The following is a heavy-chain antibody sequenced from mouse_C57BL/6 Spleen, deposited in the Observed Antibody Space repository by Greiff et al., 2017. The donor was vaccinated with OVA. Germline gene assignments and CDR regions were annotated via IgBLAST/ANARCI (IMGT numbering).Heavy chain of an antibody. CDR1: GYAFTNYL. CDR2: INPGSGGT. J-gene: IGHJ2*01. Sequence: QVQLQQSGAELVRPGTSVKVSCKASGYAFTNYLIEWVKQRPGQGLEWIGVINPGSGGTNYNEKFKGKATLTADKSSSTAYMQLSSLTSEDSAVYFWSRTGTVEYYFDYWGQGTTLTVSS. D-gene: IGHD4-1*01. CDR3: SRTGTVEYYFDY. V-gene: IGHV1-54*01.